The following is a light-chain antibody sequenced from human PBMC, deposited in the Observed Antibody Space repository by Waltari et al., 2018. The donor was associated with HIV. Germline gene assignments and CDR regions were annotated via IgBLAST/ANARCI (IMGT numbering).Light chain of an antibody. V-gene: IGKV4-1*01. CDR2: WAS. J-gene: IGKJ2*02. CDR1: QSVLYSSNNKNY. CDR3: QQYYSTLWT. Sequence: DIVMTQSTDSLAVSLGERATINCKSSQSVLYSSNNKNYLAWYQQKPGQPPKLLIYWASTRESGVPDRFSGSGSGTDFTLTISSLQAEDVAVYYCQQYYSTLWTFGQGTKLEIK.